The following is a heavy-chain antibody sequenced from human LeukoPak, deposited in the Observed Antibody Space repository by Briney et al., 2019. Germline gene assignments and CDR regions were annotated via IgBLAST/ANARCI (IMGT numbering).Heavy chain of an antibody. CDR2: ISSSGSTR. CDR3: ARDNRALGGSKLGY. CDR1: EFSFSSFE. J-gene: IGHJ4*02. Sequence: GGSLRLSCAASEFSFSSFEMHWVRQAPGKGLEWLSYISSSGSTRYYADSVKGRFTISRDNAKNSLYLQMISLRAEDTAVYYCARDNRALGGSKLGYWGQGTLVTVSS. D-gene: IGHD2-15*01. V-gene: IGHV3-48*03.